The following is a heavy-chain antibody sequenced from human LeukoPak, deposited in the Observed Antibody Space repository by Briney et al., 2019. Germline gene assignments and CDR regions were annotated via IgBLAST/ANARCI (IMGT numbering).Heavy chain of an antibody. D-gene: IGHD6-13*01. CDR1: GGSIRSGGYY. Sequence: SETLSLTCTVSGGSIRSGGYYWSWIRQHPGKGLEWIGHIYYSGNTDYNTSLKSRVTISVDTSKNQFSLKLSSVTAADTAVYYCARGIAAAGPFDYWGQGTLVTVSS. J-gene: IGHJ4*02. CDR2: IYYSGNT. CDR3: ARGIAAAGPFDY. V-gene: IGHV4-31*03.